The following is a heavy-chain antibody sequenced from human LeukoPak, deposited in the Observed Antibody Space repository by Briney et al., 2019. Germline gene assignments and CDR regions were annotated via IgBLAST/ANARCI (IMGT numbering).Heavy chain of an antibody. V-gene: IGHV3-30*18. Sequence: PGRSLRLSCAASGFTFSSYGMHWVRQAPGKGLEWVAVISYDGSNKYYADSVKGRFTISRDNPKNTLYLQMNSLRAEDTAVYYCAKGYSSSWYFDYWGQGTLVTVSS. CDR1: GFTFSSYG. J-gene: IGHJ4*02. CDR2: ISYDGSNK. CDR3: AKGYSSSWYFDY. D-gene: IGHD6-13*01.